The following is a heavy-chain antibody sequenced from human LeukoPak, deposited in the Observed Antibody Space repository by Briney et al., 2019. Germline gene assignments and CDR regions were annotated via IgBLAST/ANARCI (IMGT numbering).Heavy chain of an antibody. J-gene: IGHJ4*02. V-gene: IGHV3-74*01. D-gene: IGHD3-10*01. CDR2: ISSDGKSI. CDR1: GFTIGSYW. CDR3: ASASSESYYWALDY. Sequence: GGSLRRSCAASGFTIGSYWMNWVRQGPGKGLVWVARISSDGKSISHADSVKGRFTISRDNSKNTLYLQMDSLRAEDTAVYYCASASSESYYWALDYWGQGTLVTVSS.